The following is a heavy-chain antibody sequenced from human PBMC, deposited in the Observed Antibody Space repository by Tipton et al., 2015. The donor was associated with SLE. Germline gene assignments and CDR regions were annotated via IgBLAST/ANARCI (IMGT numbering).Heavy chain of an antibody. V-gene: IGHV1-46*01. CDR3: ARGSYFAH. Sequence: QVQLVQSGAEVKKPGASVKVSCQASGYTFTTYYLHWGRQAPGQGLEWMGIINPSGGSTSYAQKFQCRVTLTRDTSTSTVYMELSSLRSDDSAVYYWARGSYFAHWGQGALVPVSS. J-gene: IGHJ4*02. CDR1: GYTFTTYY. D-gene: IGHD3-10*01. CDR2: INPSGGST.